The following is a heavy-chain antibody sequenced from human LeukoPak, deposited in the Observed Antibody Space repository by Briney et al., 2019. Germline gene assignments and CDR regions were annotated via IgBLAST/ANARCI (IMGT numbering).Heavy chain of an antibody. CDR3: TAEDYGDYVSPH. Sequence: GGSLRLSCAASGFTFSSYSMNWVRQAPGKGLEWVSSISSSSSYIYYADSVKGRFTISRDNAKNSLYLQMNSLRAEDTAVYYCTAEDYGDYVSPHWGRGTLVTVSS. V-gene: IGHV3-21*03. CDR1: GFTFSSYS. CDR2: ISSSSSYI. J-gene: IGHJ4*02. D-gene: IGHD4-17*01.